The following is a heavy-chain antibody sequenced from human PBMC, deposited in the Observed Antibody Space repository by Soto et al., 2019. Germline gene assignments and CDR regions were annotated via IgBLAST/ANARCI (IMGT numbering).Heavy chain of an antibody. Sequence: QVQLVQSGAEVKKPGSSVKVSCKASGGTFSSYTISWVRQAPGQGLEWMGRIIPILGIANYAQKFQGRVTITADKSTSTAYMELSSLRSEDTAVYYCATEYYYDSRGYLLIPQAALDYWGQGTLVTVSS. J-gene: IGHJ4*02. CDR1: GGTFSSYT. D-gene: IGHD3-22*01. CDR3: ATEYYYDSRGYLLIPQAALDY. V-gene: IGHV1-69*02. CDR2: IIPILGIA.